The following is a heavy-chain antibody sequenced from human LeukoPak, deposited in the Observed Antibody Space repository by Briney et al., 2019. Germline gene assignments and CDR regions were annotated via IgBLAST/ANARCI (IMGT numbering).Heavy chain of an antibody. V-gene: IGHV3-48*02. CDR3: ARDFSAPLPL. CDR1: GFTFSSYG. CDR2: ISSSGSTI. Sequence: GGSLRLSCAASGFTFSSYGMNWVRQAPGKGHEWVSYISSSGSTIYYANSVKGRFTISRDNARNSLYLQMNSLRDEDTAVYYCARDFSAPLPLWGRGTLVTVSS. D-gene: IGHD3-3*02. J-gene: IGHJ2*01.